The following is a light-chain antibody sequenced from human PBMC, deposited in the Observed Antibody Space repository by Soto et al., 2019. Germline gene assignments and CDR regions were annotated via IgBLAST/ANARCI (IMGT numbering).Light chain of an antibody. Sequence: QSALTQPRSVSGSPGQSVTISCTGTSSGVGTYNYVSWYQQHPGKAPKVMIYDVSKRPSGVPDRFSGSKSGNTASLTISGLQAEDEADYYCCSYAGSYPIVFGTGTKVTVL. CDR1: SSGVGTYNY. CDR3: CSYAGSYPIV. CDR2: DVS. J-gene: IGLJ1*01. V-gene: IGLV2-11*01.